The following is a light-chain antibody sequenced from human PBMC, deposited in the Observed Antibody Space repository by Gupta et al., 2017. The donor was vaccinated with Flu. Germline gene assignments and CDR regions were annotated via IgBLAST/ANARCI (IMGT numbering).Light chain of an antibody. J-gene: IGLJ2*01. CDR2: RDT. CDR3: LSADRSGTYVV. V-gene: IGLV3-16*01. Sequence: SYELTQPPSVSVSPGQVARITCSGDAWSKKFAYWYQKKSGQDPVMVISRDTERPSGIPERFSGSTSGTIVTLTIDGAQADDEADYFCLSADRSGTYVVFGGGTRLTVL. CDR1: AWSKKF.